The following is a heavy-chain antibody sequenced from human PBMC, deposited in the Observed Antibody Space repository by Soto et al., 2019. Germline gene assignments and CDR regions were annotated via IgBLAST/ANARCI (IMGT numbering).Heavy chain of an antibody. Sequence: SSPLSLTCAFSGGSFSGYYWTWIRQPPGKGLEWIGEINHSGTINFNPSLKSRLTISLDTSKKHFSLKLSSVTDADTAAYYCARADRTLVTSYSLDVWGQGTTVTVSS. CDR1: GGSFSGYY. CDR2: INHSGTI. D-gene: IGHD2-21*02. V-gene: IGHV4-34*01. J-gene: IGHJ6*02. CDR3: ARADRTLVTSYSLDV.